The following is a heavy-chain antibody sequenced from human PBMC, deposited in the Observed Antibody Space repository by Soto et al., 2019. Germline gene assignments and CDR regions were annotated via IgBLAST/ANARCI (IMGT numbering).Heavy chain of an antibody. J-gene: IGHJ4*02. CDR3: ARSEGNYGDQDLLY. Sequence: QVQLVESGGGVVQPGRSLRLSCAASGFTFSNYGMHWVRQAPGKGLQWVAVVWYNGSNQYYADSVKGRFTISRDNSKNTLYLQMNSLRAEDTAVYYCARSEGNYGDQDLLYWGQGTLVTVSS. V-gene: IGHV3-33*01. CDR2: VWYNGSNQ. D-gene: IGHD4-17*01. CDR1: GFTFSNYG.